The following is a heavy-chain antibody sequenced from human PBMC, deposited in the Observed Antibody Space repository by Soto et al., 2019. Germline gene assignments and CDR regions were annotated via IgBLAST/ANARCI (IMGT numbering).Heavy chain of an antibody. CDR3: AKGRDGYNWGIQWFDP. V-gene: IGHV3-9*01. CDR2: ISWNSGSI. CDR1: GFTFDDYA. Sequence: EVQLVESGGGLVQPGRSLRLSCAASGFTFDDYAMHWVRQAPGKGLEWVSGISWNSGSIGYADSVKGRFTISRDNAKNSLYLQMNSLSAEDTALYYCAKGRDGYNWGIQWFDPWGQGTLVTVSS. J-gene: IGHJ5*02. D-gene: IGHD5-12*01.